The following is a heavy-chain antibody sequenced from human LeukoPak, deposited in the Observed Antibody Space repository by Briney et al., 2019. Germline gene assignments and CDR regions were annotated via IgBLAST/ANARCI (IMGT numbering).Heavy chain of an antibody. V-gene: IGHV4-31*03. CDR3: TGEAEWTRASEPLRAFDI. Sequence: SQTLSLACTVSGDSISSGGYCYTWIRQHPGKGLEWIGSIYYSGSTYYNASLQSRVTISVDTSKDQFSLKLNSVTAADTAVYYCTGEAEWTRASEPLRAFDIWGQGTMVIVSS. D-gene: IGHD3-3*01. CDR1: GDSISSGGYC. J-gene: IGHJ3*02. CDR2: IYYSGST.